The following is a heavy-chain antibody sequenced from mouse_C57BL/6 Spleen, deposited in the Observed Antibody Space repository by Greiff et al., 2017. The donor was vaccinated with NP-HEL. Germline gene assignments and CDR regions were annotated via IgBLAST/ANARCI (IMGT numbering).Heavy chain of an antibody. D-gene: IGHD1-1*01. V-gene: IGHV1-69*01. CDR2: IDPSDSYT. CDR1: GYTFTSYW. Sequence: QVQLQQPGAELVMHGASVKLSCKASGYTFTSYWLHGVKQRPGQGLEWIGEIDPSDSYTNYNQKFKGKSTLTVDKSSSTGYMQLNILTSEDSTFNYCASRAVVAPKAMDYWVQGTSVTVSS. CDR3: ASRAVVAPKAMDY. J-gene: IGHJ4*01.